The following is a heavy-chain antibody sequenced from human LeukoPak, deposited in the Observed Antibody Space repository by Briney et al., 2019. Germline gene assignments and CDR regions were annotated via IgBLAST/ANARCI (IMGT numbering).Heavy chain of an antibody. J-gene: IGHJ4*02. Sequence: SETLSLTCAVSGGSISSSNWWSWVRQPPGKGLEWIGEIYHSGSTNYNPSLKSRVTISVDKSKNQFSLKLSSVTAADTAVYYCARAIDDFWSGLFGYWGQGTLVTVSS. CDR1: GGSISSSNW. D-gene: IGHD3-3*01. CDR2: IYHSGST. V-gene: IGHV4-4*02. CDR3: ARAIDDFWSGLFGY.